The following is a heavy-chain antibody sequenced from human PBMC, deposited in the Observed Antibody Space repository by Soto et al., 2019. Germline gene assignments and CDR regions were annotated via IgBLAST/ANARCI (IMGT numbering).Heavy chain of an antibody. Sequence: GGSLRLSCAAAGFPFISYSMNWVRTTPGKGLEWVSYISSSSSTIYYADSVKGRFTISRDNAKNSLYLQMNSLRAEDTAVYYCARDGIVVVPAAIVGIDYWGQGTLVTVSS. CDR2: ISSSSSTI. V-gene: IGHV3-48*01. CDR1: GFPFISYS. D-gene: IGHD2-2*01. CDR3: ARDGIVVVPAAIVGIDY. J-gene: IGHJ4*02.